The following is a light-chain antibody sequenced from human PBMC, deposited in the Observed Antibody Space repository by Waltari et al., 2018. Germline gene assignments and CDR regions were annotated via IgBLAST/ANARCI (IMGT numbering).Light chain of an antibody. J-gene: IGLJ1*01. CDR1: SSDVGGSNY. Sequence: QSALTQPRSVSGSPGQSVTISCPGTSSDVGGSNYVSWSQQHPDKAPKFMIYDVSTRPSGVPDRFSGSKSGNTASLTISGLQAEDEADYYCCSFAGRHYVFGTGTKVTVL. V-gene: IGLV2-11*01. CDR2: DVS. CDR3: CSFAGRHYV.